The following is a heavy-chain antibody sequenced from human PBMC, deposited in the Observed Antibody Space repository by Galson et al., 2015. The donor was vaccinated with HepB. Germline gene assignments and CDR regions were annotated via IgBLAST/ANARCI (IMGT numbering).Heavy chain of an antibody. D-gene: IGHD4-23*01. CDR3: ARRADYGGYLRYDFDI. Sequence: TLSLTCTVSGGSITSDGYYWSWIRQHPGKGLEWIGYIYYTGSTYYNPSLRSRVTISVDTSKNHFSLKLSSATAADTAVYYCARRADYGGYLRYDFDIWGQGTVVTVSS. CDR1: GGSITSDGYY. J-gene: IGHJ3*02. CDR2: IYYTGST. V-gene: IGHV4-31*03.